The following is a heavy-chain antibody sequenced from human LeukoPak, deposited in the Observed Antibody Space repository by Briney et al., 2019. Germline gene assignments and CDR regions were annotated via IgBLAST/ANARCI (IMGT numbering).Heavy chain of an antibody. V-gene: IGHV1-18*01. D-gene: IGHD2-2*01. CDR2: FSVYNSNT. CDR1: GYTFTSYG. Sequence: ASVKLSCKASGYTFTSYGISWGRQAPGQGLGWMGGFSVYNSNTNYAQKLQGRVTMTTDTSTSTAYMELRSLRSDDTAVYYCARVSGWDIVVVPTQNYWGQRTLVTVSS. J-gene: IGHJ4*02. CDR3: ARVSGWDIVVVPTQNY.